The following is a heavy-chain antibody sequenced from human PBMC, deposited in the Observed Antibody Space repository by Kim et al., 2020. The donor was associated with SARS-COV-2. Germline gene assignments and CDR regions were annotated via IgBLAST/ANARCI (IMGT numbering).Heavy chain of an antibody. Sequence: GGSLRLSCAASGFPFSSTWMMWVRQFPGKGLEWVANIKRDGSESYVDSVKGRFTISRDNAKNSLYLQMNSVRIEDKAVYYCAREYYFVLDVWGLGTTVTVSS. V-gene: IGHV3-7*01. CDR2: IKRDGSES. CDR1: GFPFSSTW. J-gene: IGHJ6*02. CDR3: AREYYFVLDV.